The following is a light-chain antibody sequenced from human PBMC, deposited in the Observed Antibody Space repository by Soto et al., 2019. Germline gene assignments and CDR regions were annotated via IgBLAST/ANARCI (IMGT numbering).Light chain of an antibody. J-gene: IGLJ1*01. CDR2: DVT. Sequence: QSALTQPASVSGSPGQSITISCTGTSSYVGVYYYVSWFQQHPGKAPKLMIYDVTKRPSGVSHRFSGSKSGNTASLTISGLQADDEADYYCLSYAGSYNFVFGSGTKVTVL. CDR1: SSYVGVYYY. V-gene: IGLV2-14*03. CDR3: LSYAGSYNFV.